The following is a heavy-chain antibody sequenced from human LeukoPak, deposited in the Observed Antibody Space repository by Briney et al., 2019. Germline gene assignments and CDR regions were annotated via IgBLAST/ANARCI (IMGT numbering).Heavy chain of an antibody. V-gene: IGHV1-69*13. D-gene: IGHD4-17*01. CDR2: IIPIFGTA. CDR1: GGTFSSYA. CDR3: ARECGNVYGDYPFDY. J-gene: IGHJ4*02. Sequence: SVKVSCKASGGTFSSYAISWVRQAPGQGLEWMGGIIPIFGTANYAQKFQGRITITADESTSTAYMELSSLRSEDTAVYYCARECGNVYGDYPFDYWDQGTLVTVSS.